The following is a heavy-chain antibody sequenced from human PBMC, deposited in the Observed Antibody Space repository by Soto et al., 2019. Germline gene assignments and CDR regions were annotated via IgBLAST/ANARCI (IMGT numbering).Heavy chain of an antibody. CDR1: GFSFSTYA. CDR3: AQGRGQCECYAMGV. D-gene: IGHD3-10*01. Sequence: EVQLLESGGGLVQPGGSLRLSCAASGFSFSTYAMSWVRQAPGKGLEWVSAIVGSGGRTYYADSVKGRFTISRDISKKALYLQLYSLSDEDTAVYYCAQGRGQCECYAMGVWGQGTTVTVSS. CDR2: IVGSGGRT. J-gene: IGHJ6*02. V-gene: IGHV3-23*01.